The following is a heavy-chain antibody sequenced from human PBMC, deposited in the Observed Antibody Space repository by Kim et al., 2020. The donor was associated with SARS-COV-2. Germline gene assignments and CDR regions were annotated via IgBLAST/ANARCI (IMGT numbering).Heavy chain of an antibody. J-gene: IGHJ5*01. CDR2: GGTT. Sequence: GGTTHYADYVKDRFTIARDNTKNALDMQINSLRAEDTAIYASAKDHSMGSWGQGTLVTVSS. V-gene: IGHV3-23*01. CDR3: AKDHSMGS. D-gene: IGHD4-4*01.